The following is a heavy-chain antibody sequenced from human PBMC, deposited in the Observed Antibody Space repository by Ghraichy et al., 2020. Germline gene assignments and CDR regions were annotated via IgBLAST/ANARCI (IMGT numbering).Heavy chain of an antibody. CDR3: ARASIGGTYYGHYYGMDV. CDR1: GFTVSSNY. Sequence: GGSLRLSCVASGFTVSSNYMTWVRQAPGSGLEWVSIIYTGGSTYYADSVRGRFTMSRDNAQNAVHLQLKSLRPEDTAVYYCARASIGGTYYGHYYGMDVWGQGTTVTVSS. V-gene: IGHV3-53*05. D-gene: IGHD1-26*01. CDR2: IYTGGST. J-gene: IGHJ6*02.